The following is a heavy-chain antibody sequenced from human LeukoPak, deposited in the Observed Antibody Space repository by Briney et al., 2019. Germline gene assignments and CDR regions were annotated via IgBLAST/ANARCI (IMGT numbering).Heavy chain of an antibody. J-gene: IGHJ6*04. CDR3: ARRITMVRGHYGMDV. Sequence: PSETLSLTCAVYGESFSGYYWSWIRQPPGKGLEWTGEINHSGSTNYNPSLKSRVTISVDTSKNQFSLKLSSVTAADTAVYYCARRITMVRGHYGMDVWGKGTTVTVSS. CDR1: GESFSGYY. D-gene: IGHD3-10*01. V-gene: IGHV4-34*01. CDR2: INHSGST.